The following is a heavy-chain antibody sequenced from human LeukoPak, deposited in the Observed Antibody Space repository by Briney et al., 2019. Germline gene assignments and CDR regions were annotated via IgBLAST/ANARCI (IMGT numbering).Heavy chain of an antibody. CDR2: VTKSSTTT. CDR1: GFTFYDYA. V-gene: IGHV3-23*01. D-gene: IGHD5-18*01. J-gene: IGHJ4*02. Sequence: WGTLRLSSAASGFTFYDYARHWVAQAPGQGREWGTGVTKSSTTTFHAHPVKGQFTISRHNSKSTLYLQMNSRRADNTDVYYCAEIQSDNKFDYWGQGTLVTVSS. CDR3: AEIQSDNKFDY.